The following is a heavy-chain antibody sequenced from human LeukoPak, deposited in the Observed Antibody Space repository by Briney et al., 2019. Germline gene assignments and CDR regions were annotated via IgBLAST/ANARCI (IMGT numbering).Heavy chain of an antibody. J-gene: IGHJ4*02. D-gene: IGHD2-15*01. CDR2: ISGSGGST. CDR1: GFTFSSYA. CDR3: AKGRGYCTGGSCYSDY. V-gene: IGHV3-23*01. Sequence: QPGGSLRLSCAASGFTFSSYAMSWVRQAPGKGLEWVSAISGSGGSTYYADSVKGRFTISRDNSNNTLYLQMNSLRVEATAIYYCAKGRGYCTGGSCYSDYWGQGTLVTVSS.